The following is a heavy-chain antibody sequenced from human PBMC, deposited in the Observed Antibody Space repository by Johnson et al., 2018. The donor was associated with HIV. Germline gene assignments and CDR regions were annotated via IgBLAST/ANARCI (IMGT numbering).Heavy chain of an antibody. CDR3: ARGGLGDYVVAFDI. Sequence: QVQLVESGGGVVQPGRSLRLSCAASEFTFSSYAMHWVRQAPGEGLEWVAVISYDGSNKYYADSVKGRFTISRDNSKNTLYLQMNSLRAEDTAVYYCARGGLGDYVVAFDIWGQGTMVTVSS. J-gene: IGHJ3*02. V-gene: IGHV3-30-3*01. CDR1: EFTFSSYA. CDR2: ISYDGSNK. D-gene: IGHD4-17*01.